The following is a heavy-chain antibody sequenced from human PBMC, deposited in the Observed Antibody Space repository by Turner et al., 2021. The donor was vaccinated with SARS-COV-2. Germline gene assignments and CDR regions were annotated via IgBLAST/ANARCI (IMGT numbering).Heavy chain of an antibody. CDR2: INRDGSST. CDR1: GFTFSSYW. D-gene: IGHD6-13*01. CDR3: ARVGIAAAGPTFYYYYYGMDV. J-gene: IGHJ6*02. Sequence: EVQLVESRGGLVQPGGSLKLSCAASGFTFSSYWMHWVRQAPGKGLVWVSRINRDGSSTSYADSVRGRFTISRDNAKNTLYLQMNSLRAEDTAVYYCARVGIAAAGPTFYYYYYGMDVWGQGTTVTVS. V-gene: IGHV3-74*01.